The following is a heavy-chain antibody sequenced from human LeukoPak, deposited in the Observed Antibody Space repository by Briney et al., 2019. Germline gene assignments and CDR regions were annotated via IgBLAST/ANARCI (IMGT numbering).Heavy chain of an antibody. CDR2: VSGRDDST. D-gene: IGHD3-9*01. V-gene: IGHV3-23*01. CDR3: AKWGDYDILTGYYDSDY. J-gene: IGHJ4*02. CDR1: GFTFSNNA. Sequence: GGSLRLSCAASGFTFSNNAMSWVRQAPGKGLEWVSAVSGRDDSTYYADSVKGRLTISRDNSKNPLYLQMNSLRAEDTAVYYCAKWGDYDILTGYYDSDYWGQGTLVSVSS.